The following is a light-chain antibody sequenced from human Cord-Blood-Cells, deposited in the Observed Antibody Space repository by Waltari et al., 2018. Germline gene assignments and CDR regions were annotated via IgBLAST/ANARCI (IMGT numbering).Light chain of an antibody. CDR2: GAS. J-gene: IGKJ2*01. CDR3: QQYNNWPPDT. CDR1: QSVSSN. Sequence: EIVMTQSPATLSVSPGERAPLSCRASQSVSSNLAWYQQKPGQAPRPLIYGASTRATGIPARFSGSGSGTEFTLTISSLQSEDFAVYYCQQYNNWPPDTFGQGTKLEIK. V-gene: IGKV3-15*01.